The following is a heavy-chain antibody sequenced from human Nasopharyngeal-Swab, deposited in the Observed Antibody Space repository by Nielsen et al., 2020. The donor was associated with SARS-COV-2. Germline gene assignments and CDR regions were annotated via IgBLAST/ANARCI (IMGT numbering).Heavy chain of an antibody. Sequence: GESLKISCAASGFTVSSNYMSRVRQAPGKGLEWVSVIYSGGSTYYADSVKGRFTISRDNSENTLYLQMNSLRAEDTAMYYCARDSNDYGDYLPLDYWGQGTLVTVSS. CDR1: GFTVSSNY. D-gene: IGHD4-17*01. CDR2: IYSGGST. J-gene: IGHJ4*02. V-gene: IGHV3-66*01. CDR3: ARDSNDYGDYLPLDY.